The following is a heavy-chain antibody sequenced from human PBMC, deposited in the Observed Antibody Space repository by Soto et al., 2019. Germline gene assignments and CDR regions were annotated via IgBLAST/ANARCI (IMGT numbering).Heavy chain of an antibody. CDR1: GFTFDDYG. J-gene: IGHJ4*02. CDR2: VNWNGGST. D-gene: IGHD1-7*01. V-gene: IGHV3-20*04. CDR3: VRGANLNIDY. Sequence: GGSLRLSCAASGFTFDDYGMSWARQAPGKGLEWVSGVNWNGGSTGYADSVKGRFTISRDNAKNSLYLQMNSLRAEDTAFYYCVRGANLNIDYWGQGTLVTVSS.